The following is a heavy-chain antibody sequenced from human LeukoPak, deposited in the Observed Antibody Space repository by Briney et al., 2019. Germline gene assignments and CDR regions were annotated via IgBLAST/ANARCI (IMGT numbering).Heavy chain of an antibody. J-gene: IGHJ4*02. V-gene: IGHV4-59*01. CDR2: IYNSGST. Sequence: PSETLSLTCTVSGGSISSYYWSWLRQPPGKGLEWIGYIYNSGSTNYNPSLKSRLTISIDTSKNQFSLKLTSVTAADPAVYYCARGSFDTSDYNYIGFDYWGQGTLVTVSS. CDR3: ARGSFDTSDYNYIGFDY. D-gene: IGHD3-22*01. CDR1: GGSISSYY.